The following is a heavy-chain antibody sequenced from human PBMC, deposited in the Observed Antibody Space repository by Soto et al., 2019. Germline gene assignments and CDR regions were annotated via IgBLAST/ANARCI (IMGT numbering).Heavy chain of an antibody. CDR1: GGSISSYY. CDR2: IYYSGST. J-gene: IGHJ6*02. Sequence: SETLSLTCTVSGGSISSYYWSWIRQPPGKGLEWIGYIYYSGSTNYNPSLKSRVTISVDTSKNQFSLKLSSVTAADTAVYYCARDHSGQAPYYYGMDVWGQGTTVT. D-gene: IGHD5-12*01. V-gene: IGHV4-59*01. CDR3: ARDHSGQAPYYYGMDV.